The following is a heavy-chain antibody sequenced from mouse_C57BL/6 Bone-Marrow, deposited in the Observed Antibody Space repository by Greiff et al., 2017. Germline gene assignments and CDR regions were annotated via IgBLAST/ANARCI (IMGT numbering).Heavy chain of an antibody. Sequence: VQLQQSGPELVKPGASVKISCKASGYAFSSSWMNWVKQRPGKGLEWIGRIYPGDGDTNYNGKFKGKATLTADTSSSTAYMQLSSLTSEDSAVYFCSRPLWLRREDWFAYWGQGTLVTVSA. CDR2: IYPGDGDT. V-gene: IGHV1-82*01. J-gene: IGHJ3*01. CDR1: GYAFSSSW. CDR3: SRPLWLRREDWFAY. D-gene: IGHD2-2*01.